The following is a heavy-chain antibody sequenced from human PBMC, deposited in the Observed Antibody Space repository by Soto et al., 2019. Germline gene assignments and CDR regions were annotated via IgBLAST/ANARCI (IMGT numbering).Heavy chain of an antibody. CDR1: GFTFSDYY. D-gene: IGHD3-16*02. CDR2: ISSSGSTI. V-gene: IGHV3-11*01. J-gene: IGHJ5*02. CDR3: AREGSYDYIWGSYRFAGSWFDP. Sequence: GGSLRLSCAASGFTFSDYYMSWIRQAPGKGLEWVSYISSSGSTIYYADSVKGRFTISRDNAKNSLYLQMNSLRAEDTAVYYCAREGSYDYIWGSYRFAGSWFDPWGQGTLVTVSS.